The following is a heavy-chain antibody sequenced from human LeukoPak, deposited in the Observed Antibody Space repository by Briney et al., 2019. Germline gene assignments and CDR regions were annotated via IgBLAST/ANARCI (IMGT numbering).Heavy chain of an antibody. CDR2: IYLSGLSTSGST. CDR3: TRGYFDTSGHTSYAP. J-gene: IGHJ5*02. V-gene: IGHV4-4*07. CDR1: GRSLNNYH. Sequence: LETLSLTCTVAGRSLNNYHWTWIRQPAGKGLEWIGRIYLSGLSTSGSTNYNPSLSSRVTMSLDTSKRQFFLNLTSVTAADTAVYYCTRGYFDTSGHTSYAPWGQGNLVTVSS. D-gene: IGHD3-22*01.